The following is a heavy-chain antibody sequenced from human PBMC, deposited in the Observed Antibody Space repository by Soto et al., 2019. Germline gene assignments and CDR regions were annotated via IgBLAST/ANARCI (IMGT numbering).Heavy chain of an antibody. CDR1: GHTFTGYY. J-gene: IGHJ6*02. CDR2: INPNSGGT. V-gene: IGHV1-2*02. CDR3: ARLGDSSGYYYPNYYYYYGMDV. Sequence: ASVKVSCKASGHTFTGYYMHRVRQAPGQGLEWMGWINPNSGGTNYAQKFQGRVTMTRDTSISTAYMELSRLRSDDTAVYYCARLGDSSGYYYPNYYYYYGMDVWGQGTTVTVSS. D-gene: IGHD3-22*01.